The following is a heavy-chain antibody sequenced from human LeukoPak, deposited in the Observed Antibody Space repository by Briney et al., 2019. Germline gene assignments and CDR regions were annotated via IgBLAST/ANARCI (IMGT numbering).Heavy chain of an antibody. Sequence: GGSLRLSCAASGFTFSSHAMSWVRQAPGKGLEWVSAITGTGGSTYYVASVKGRFTVSRDNSRNTLYLQMSSLRAEDTAVYYCARDSSSSFDYWGQGTLVTVSS. CDR1: GFTFSSHA. J-gene: IGHJ4*02. V-gene: IGHV3-23*01. D-gene: IGHD6-13*01. CDR2: ITGTGGST. CDR3: ARDSSSSFDY.